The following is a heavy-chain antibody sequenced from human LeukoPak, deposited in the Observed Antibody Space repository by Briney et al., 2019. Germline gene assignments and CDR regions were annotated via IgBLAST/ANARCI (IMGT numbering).Heavy chain of an antibody. Sequence: ASVKVSCKASGYTFTSYAMHWVRQAPGQRLEWMGWINAGNGNTKYSQKFQGRVTITRDTSASTAYMELNSLRSEDTAVYYCARGAGRKDFDYWGQGTLVTVSS. D-gene: IGHD6-13*01. CDR2: INAGNGNT. J-gene: IGHJ4*02. CDR3: ARGAGRKDFDY. CDR1: GYTFTSYA. V-gene: IGHV1-3*01.